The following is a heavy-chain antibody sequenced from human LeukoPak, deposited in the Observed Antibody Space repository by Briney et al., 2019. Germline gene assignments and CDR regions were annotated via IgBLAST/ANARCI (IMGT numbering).Heavy chain of an antibody. CDR2: IYHSGET. Sequence: SETLSLTCNVSGGSISSSTSYYWGWIRQPPGKGLDWIGSIYHSGETSYNPSLTGRLTLAVDTSKNQFSLRLRSVTAADTAVYYCARHRAAQLSKFDFWGQGALVTVSS. CDR1: GGSISSSTSYY. J-gene: IGHJ4*02. CDR3: ARHRAAQLSKFDF. V-gene: IGHV4-39*01. D-gene: IGHD1-1*01.